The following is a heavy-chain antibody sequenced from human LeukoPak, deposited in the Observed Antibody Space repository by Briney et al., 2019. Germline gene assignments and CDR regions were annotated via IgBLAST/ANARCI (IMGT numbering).Heavy chain of an antibody. CDR2: IYTSGST. CDR1: GGSICSYY. D-gene: IGHD3-10*01. V-gene: IGHV4-4*07. Sequence: SETLSLTCTVPGGSICSYYWSWIRQPAGKGREWIGRIYTSGSTNYNPSLKSRVTMSVDTSKNQFSLKLSSVTAADTAVYYCTSFRTGRCRFDYWGQGTLVTVSS. CDR3: TSFRTGRCRFDY. J-gene: IGHJ4*02.